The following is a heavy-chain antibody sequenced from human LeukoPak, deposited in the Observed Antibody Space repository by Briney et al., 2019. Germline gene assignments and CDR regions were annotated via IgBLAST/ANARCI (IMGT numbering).Heavy chain of an antibody. V-gene: IGHV3-53*01. CDR3: VRDGVDYSFEY. CDR1: GFTVSSNY. CDR2: IYRGGST. D-gene: IGHD4-11*01. J-gene: IGHJ4*02. Sequence: PGGSLRLSCAASGFTVSSNYMSWVRQAPGKGLEWVSVIYRGGSTYYADSVKGRFTISRDNSKNTLYLQMNSLRADDTAVYYCVRDGVDYSFEYWGQGTLVTVSS.